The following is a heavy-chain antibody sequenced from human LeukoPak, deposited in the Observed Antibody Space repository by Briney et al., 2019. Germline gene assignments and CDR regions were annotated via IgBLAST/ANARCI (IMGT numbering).Heavy chain of an antibody. CDR3: AKGQYDFWSGYDY. CDR2: ISWNSGSI. Sequence: GGSLRLSCAASGFTFSSYGMSWVRQAPGKGLEWVSGISWNSGSIGYADSVKGRFTITRDNAKNSLYLQMNSLRAEDMALYYCAKGQYDFWSGYDYWGQGTLVTVSS. V-gene: IGHV3-9*03. D-gene: IGHD3-3*01. J-gene: IGHJ4*02. CDR1: GFTFSSYG.